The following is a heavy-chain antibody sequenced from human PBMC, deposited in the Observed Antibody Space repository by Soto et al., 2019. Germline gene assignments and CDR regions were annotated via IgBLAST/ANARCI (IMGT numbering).Heavy chain of an antibody. CDR1: GGSMSSYY. D-gene: IGHD3-10*01. Sequence: SETLSLTCTVSGGSMSSYYWSWIRQPPGKGLEWIGYIYYSGSTNYNPSLKSRVTILVDTSKNQFSLNLSTVTAADTAVYYCARQGRGSSLTADYWGQGTLVTV. V-gene: IGHV4-59*08. CDR3: ARQGRGSSLTADY. CDR2: IYYSGST. J-gene: IGHJ4*02.